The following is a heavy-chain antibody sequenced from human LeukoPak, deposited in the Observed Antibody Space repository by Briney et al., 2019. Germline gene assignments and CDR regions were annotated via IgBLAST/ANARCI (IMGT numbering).Heavy chain of an antibody. CDR2: ISSSSSYI. J-gene: IGHJ4*02. CDR3: AGADIVVVISNFDY. Sequence: PGGSLRLSCAASGFTFSSYSMNWVRQAPGKGLEWVSSISSSSSYIYYAASVKGRFTISRDNAKNSLYLQMNSLRAEDTAVYYCAGADIVVVISNFDYWGQGTLVTVSS. CDR1: GFTFSSYS. D-gene: IGHD2-21*01. V-gene: IGHV3-21*01.